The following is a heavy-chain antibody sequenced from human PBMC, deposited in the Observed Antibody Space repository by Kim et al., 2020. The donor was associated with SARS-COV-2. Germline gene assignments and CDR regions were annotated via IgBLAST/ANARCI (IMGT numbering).Heavy chain of an antibody. D-gene: IGHD2-2*01. CDR3: ARAYQLLLPDNWFDP. CDR1: GFTFSTYS. V-gene: IGHV3-48*04. J-gene: IGHJ5*02. CDR2: ISSSSTI. Sequence: GGSLRLSCAASGFTFSTYSMNWVRQAPGKGLEWLSYISSSSTIYYADSVKGRFTISRDNAKNSLYLQMNSLRAEDTAVYYCARAYQLLLPDNWFDPWGQGTLVTVSS.